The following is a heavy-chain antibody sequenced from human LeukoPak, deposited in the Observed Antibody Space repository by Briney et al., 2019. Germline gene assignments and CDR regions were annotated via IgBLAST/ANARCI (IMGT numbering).Heavy chain of an antibody. CDR3: ARDVTFEQQLVHLFDP. CDR1: GFTFSSYW. D-gene: IGHD6-6*01. CDR2: INSDGSST. V-gene: IGHV3-74*01. J-gene: IGHJ5*02. Sequence: GGSLRLSCAASGFTFSSYWIHWVRQAPGKGLVWVSRINSDGSSTSYADSVKGRFTISRDNAKNTLYLQMNSLRAEDTAVYYCARDVTFEQQLVHLFDPWGQGTLVTVSS.